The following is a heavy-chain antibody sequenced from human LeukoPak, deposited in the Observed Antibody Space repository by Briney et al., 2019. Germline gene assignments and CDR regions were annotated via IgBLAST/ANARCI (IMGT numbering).Heavy chain of an antibody. Sequence: GGTLRLSCAASGFTFSSYGMSWVRQAPGKGLEWVSAISGSGGSTYYADSVKGRFTISRDNSKNTLYLQMNSLRAEDTAVYYCARDIGDGYNYGGYFQHWGQGTLVTVSS. J-gene: IGHJ1*01. V-gene: IGHV3-23*01. D-gene: IGHD5-24*01. CDR1: GFTFSSYG. CDR2: ISGSGGST. CDR3: ARDIGDGYNYGGYFQH.